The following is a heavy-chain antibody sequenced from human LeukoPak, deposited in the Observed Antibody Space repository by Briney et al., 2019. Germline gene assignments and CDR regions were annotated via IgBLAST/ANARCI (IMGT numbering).Heavy chain of an antibody. CDR3: ARPYCSGGFCHDYFDY. CDR1: GYTFTGYY. D-gene: IGHD2-15*01. V-gene: IGHV1-2*02. J-gene: IGHJ4*02. CDR2: INPHTGGT. Sequence: GASVKVSCKASGYTFTGYYMHWVRQAPGQGLEWMGWINPHTGGTNYAQKFQGRVTMTRDTSISTAYMELSGLTSDDTAVYYCARPYCSGGFCHDYFDYWGQRTLVTVSS.